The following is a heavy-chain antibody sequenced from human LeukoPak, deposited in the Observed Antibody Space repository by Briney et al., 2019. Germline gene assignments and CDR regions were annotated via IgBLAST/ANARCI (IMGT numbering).Heavy chain of an antibody. Sequence: SETLSLTCTVSGGSISSYYWSWIRQPAGKGLEWIGRIYTSGSTNYNPSLKSRVTISIDTSKNQFSLKLNPVTAADTAVYYCARDRGYSYALDYWGQGTLVTVSS. D-gene: IGHD5-18*01. V-gene: IGHV4-4*07. CDR3: ARDRGYSYALDY. CDR1: GGSISSYY. J-gene: IGHJ4*02. CDR2: IYTSGST.